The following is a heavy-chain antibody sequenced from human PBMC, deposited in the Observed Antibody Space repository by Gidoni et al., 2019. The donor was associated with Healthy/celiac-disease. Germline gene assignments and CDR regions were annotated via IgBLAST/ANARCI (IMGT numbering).Heavy chain of an antibody. D-gene: IGHD6-19*01. CDR2: INHSGST. J-gene: IGHJ4*02. CDR3: ARAQGSGWYFRRGPFDY. Sequence: QVQLQQWGAGLLKPSETLSLTCAVSGGSFSGYYWSWIRQPPGNGLEWIGEINHSGSTNYNPSLKRRVTISVDTSKNQFSLKLSSMTAADTAVYYCARAQGSGWYFRRGPFDYWGQGTLVTVSS. V-gene: IGHV4-34*01. CDR1: GGSFSGYY.